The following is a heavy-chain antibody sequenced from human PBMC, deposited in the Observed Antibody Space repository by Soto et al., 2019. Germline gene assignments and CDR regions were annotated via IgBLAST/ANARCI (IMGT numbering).Heavy chain of an antibody. CDR2: INAGNGNT. CDR1: GYTFTSYA. CDR3: ARVGGNYQHYYHYYGMDV. Sequence: ASVKVSCKASGYTFTSYAMHWVRQAPGQRLEWMGWINAGNGNTKYSQKFQGRVTITRDTSASTAYMELSSLRSEDTAVYYCARVGGNYQHYYHYYGMDVWGQGTTVTVSS. D-gene: IGHD4-4*01. V-gene: IGHV1-3*01. J-gene: IGHJ6*02.